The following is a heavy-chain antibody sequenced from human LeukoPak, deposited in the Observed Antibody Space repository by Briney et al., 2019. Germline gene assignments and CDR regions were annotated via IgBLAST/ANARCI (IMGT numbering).Heavy chain of an antibody. CDR3: AIAYYFDNSGSYYFDY. CDR2: ISGSGGST. CDR1: GFTFSSYA. V-gene: IGHV3-23*01. Sequence: PGGSLRLSCAASGFTFSSYAMSWVRQAPGKGLEWVSAISGSGGSTYYADSVKGRFTISRDNSKNTLYLQMNSLRAEDTAVYYCAIAYYFDNSGSYYFDYWGQGTLVTVSS. J-gene: IGHJ4*02. D-gene: IGHD3-22*01.